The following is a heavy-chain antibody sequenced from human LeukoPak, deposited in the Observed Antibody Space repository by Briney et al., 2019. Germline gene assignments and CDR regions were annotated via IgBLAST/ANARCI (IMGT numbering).Heavy chain of an antibody. V-gene: IGHV1-18*01. CDR1: GYTFLNYG. CDR3: TRDWYCSGGSCSDCFDP. J-gene: IGHJ5*02. Sequence: ASVKVSCKASGYTFLNYGISWVRQAPGQGLEWMGWISAYSDNTKYAQKFQGRVTMTTDTSTSTACMELRSLRSDDTAVYYCTRDWYCSGGSCSDCFDPWGQGTLVTVSS. D-gene: IGHD2-15*01. CDR2: ISAYSDNT.